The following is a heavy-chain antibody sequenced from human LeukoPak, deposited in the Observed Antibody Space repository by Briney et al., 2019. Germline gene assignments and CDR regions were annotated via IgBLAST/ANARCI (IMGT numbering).Heavy chain of an antibody. J-gene: IGHJ5*02. CDR2: INWNGGGT. CDR1: GFTFDDYG. Sequence: GGSLRLSCAASGFTFDDYGMSWVRQAPGKGLEWVSGINWNGGGTGYADSVKGRFTISRDNAKNSLYLQMNSLRAEDTALYYCARVGGYYDILTGYSPNWFDPWGQGTLVTVSS. CDR3: ARVGGYYDILTGYSPNWFDP. V-gene: IGHV3-20*04. D-gene: IGHD3-9*01.